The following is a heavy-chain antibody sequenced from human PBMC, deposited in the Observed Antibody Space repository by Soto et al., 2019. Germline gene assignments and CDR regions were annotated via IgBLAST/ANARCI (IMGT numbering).Heavy chain of an antibody. D-gene: IGHD3-22*01. CDR3: AKPRRVHSSGYSYYFDY. J-gene: IGHJ4*02. V-gene: IGHV3-23*01. CDR2: ISGSGGST. Sequence: TGGSLRLSCAASGFTFSSYAMSWVRQAPGKGLEWVSAISGSGGSTYYADSVKGRFTISRDNSKNTLYLQMNSLRAEDTAVYYCAKPRRVHSSGYSYYFDYWGQGTLVTVSS. CDR1: GFTFSSYA.